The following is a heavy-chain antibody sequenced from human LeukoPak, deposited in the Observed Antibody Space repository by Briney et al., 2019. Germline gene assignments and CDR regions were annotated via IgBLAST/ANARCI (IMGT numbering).Heavy chain of an antibody. CDR2: ISSSSSYI. D-gene: IGHD6-6*01. J-gene: IGHJ6*03. CDR3: ARGPGRSSSSLSVTYYYYYMGV. Sequence: GGSLRLSCAASGFTFSSYSMTWVRQAPGKGLEWVSSISSSSSYIYYAVSVKGRFTISRDNAKNSLYLQMNSLRAEDTAVYYCARGPGRSSSSLSVTYYYYYMGVWGKGTTVTVSS. V-gene: IGHV3-21*01. CDR1: GFTFSSYS.